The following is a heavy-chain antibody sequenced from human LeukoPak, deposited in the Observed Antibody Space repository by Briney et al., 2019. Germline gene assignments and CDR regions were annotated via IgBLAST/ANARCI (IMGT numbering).Heavy chain of an antibody. CDR2: IIRGLGIS. CDR1: GGTFSSYA. J-gene: IGHJ5*02. Sequence: SVKVSCKASGGTFSSYAINWVRQAPGQGLEWMGRIIRGLGISNYAQKFQGRVRITADKSTSTTYMELSSLRSEDTAVYYCASARQRHCTNGVCPSLTDTWGQGTLVTVSS. D-gene: IGHD2-8*01. CDR3: ASARQRHCTNGVCPSLTDT. V-gene: IGHV1-69*04.